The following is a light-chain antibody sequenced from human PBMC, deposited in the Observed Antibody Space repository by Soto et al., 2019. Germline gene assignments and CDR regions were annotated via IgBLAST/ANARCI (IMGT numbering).Light chain of an antibody. Sequence: QSALTQPASVSGSPGQSITISCTGTSSDVGSYNLVSRYQQHPGKVPKIMIYEASKRPSGAPNRFSGSKSGNTASLTISGLQAEDEADYYCCSYAGSSTWVFGTGTKLTVL. CDR2: EAS. J-gene: IGLJ1*01. CDR3: CSYAGSSTWV. CDR1: SSDVGSYNL. V-gene: IGLV2-23*01.